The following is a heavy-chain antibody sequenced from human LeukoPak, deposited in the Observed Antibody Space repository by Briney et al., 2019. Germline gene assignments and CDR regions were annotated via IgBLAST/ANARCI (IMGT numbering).Heavy chain of an antibody. J-gene: IGHJ3*02. V-gene: IGHV4-38-2*02. CDR1: GYSISSGYY. CDR2: INHSGST. D-gene: IGHD2-15*01. Sequence: PSETLSLTCTVSGYSISSGYYWSWIRQPPGKGLEWIGEINHSGSTNYNPSLKSRVTISVDTSKNQFSLKLSSVTAADTAVYYCARGIARLRSGGSCHLDPLRSGIQLCRGAFDIWGQGTMVTVSS. CDR3: ARGIARLRSGGSCHLDPLRSGIQLCRGAFDI.